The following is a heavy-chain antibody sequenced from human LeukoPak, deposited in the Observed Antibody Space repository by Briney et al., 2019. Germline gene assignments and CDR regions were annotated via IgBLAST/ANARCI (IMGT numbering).Heavy chain of an antibody. J-gene: IGHJ4*02. V-gene: IGHV3-7*01. D-gene: IGHD4-23*01. Sequence: GGSLRLSCAASGFTFSSHWMSWVRQAPGKGLEWVANIKQDGSEKYYVDSVKGRFTISRDNAKNSLYLQMNSLRAEDTAVYYCARVNNTVVTPPYFDYWGQGTLVTVSS. CDR2: IKQDGSEK. CDR3: ARVNNTVVTPPYFDY. CDR1: GFTFSSHW.